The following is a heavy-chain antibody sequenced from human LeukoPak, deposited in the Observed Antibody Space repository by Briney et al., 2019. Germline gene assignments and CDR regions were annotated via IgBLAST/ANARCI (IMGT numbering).Heavy chain of an antibody. CDR2: IIPIFGTA. Sequence: SVKVSCKASGYTFTSYDINWVRQATGQGLEWMGGIIPIFGTANYAQKFQGSVTITTDESTSTAYLELSSLRSEDTAVYYCARGRVATILYYYMDVWGKGTTVTVSS. V-gene: IGHV1-69*05. CDR1: GYTFTSYD. J-gene: IGHJ6*03. CDR3: ARGRVATILYYYMDV. D-gene: IGHD5-12*01.